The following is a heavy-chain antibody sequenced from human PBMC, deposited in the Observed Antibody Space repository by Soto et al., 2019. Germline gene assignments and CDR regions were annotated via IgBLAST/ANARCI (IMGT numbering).Heavy chain of an antibody. CDR1: GYTFTTYH. CDR3: VRGYCTNSASCEGGFQH. D-gene: IGHD2-8*01. V-gene: IGHV1-46*01. J-gene: IGHJ1*01. CDR2: IDPIGGNT. Sequence: QVQLVQSGAEVKEPGASVKISCKASGYTFTTYHIHWVRQAPGQGLDWMGMIDPIGGNTGYARKFQYRVAMTRDPATGTTYIEVNSLTFADTAMYFCVRGYCTNSASCEGGFQHWGQGTLVTVSS.